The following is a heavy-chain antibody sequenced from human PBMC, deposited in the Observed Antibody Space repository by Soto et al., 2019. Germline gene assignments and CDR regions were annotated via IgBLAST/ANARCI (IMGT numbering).Heavy chain of an antibody. CDR2: TYYRFKWYY. V-gene: IGHV6-1*01. J-gene: IGHJ4*02. CDR1: ENTVSSSSFA. D-gene: IGHD3-9*01. Sequence: QTLSLTCAISENTVSSSSFAWNWIRQSPSRGLEWLGRTYYRFKWYYDFAVSVKSRISISPDTAKNQISLQLNSATPEDTAVYSCARGRYFDWPHNGYFDYWGQGILVTVTS. CDR3: ARGRYFDWPHNGYFDY.